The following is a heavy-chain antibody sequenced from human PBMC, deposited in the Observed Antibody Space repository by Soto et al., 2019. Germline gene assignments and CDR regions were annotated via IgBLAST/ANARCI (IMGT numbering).Heavy chain of an antibody. V-gene: IGHV3-23*01. D-gene: IGHD2-21*02. CDR1: GFTFSSYA. CDR3: AKGGVVVTAIRRGGWFDP. J-gene: IGHJ5*02. CDR2: ISGSGGST. Sequence: EVQLLESGGGVVQPGGSLRLSCAASGFTFSSYAMSWVRQAPGKGLEWVSAISGSGGSTYYADSVKGRFTISRDNSKNTLYLQMNSLRAEDTAVYYCAKGGVVVTAIRRGGWFDPWGQGTLVTVSS.